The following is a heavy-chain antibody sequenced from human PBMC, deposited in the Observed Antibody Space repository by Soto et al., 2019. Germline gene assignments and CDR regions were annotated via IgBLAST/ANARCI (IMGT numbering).Heavy chain of an antibody. CDR1: GGTFSSYA. D-gene: IGHD3-10*01. CDR3: ARALERITMVRGVFDP. CDR2: IIPIFGTA. J-gene: IGHJ5*02. V-gene: IGHV1-69*13. Sequence: SVKVSCKASGGTFSSYAISWVRQAPGQGLECMGGIIPIFGTANYAQKFQGRVTITADESTSTAYMELSSLRSEDTAVYYCARALERITMVRGVFDPWGQGTLVTVSS.